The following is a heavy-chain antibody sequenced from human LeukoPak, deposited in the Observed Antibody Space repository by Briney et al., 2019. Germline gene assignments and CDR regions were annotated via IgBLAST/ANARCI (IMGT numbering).Heavy chain of an antibody. Sequence: GGSLRLSCAASGFTFSSYAMSWVRQAPGKGLEWGLEWVSGISGSGGSTYYADSVKGRFSVSRDNSKNTLYLQMNSLRAEDTAVYYCAKDRGFGEYFPFFYWGQGTLVTVSS. V-gene: IGHV3-23*01. D-gene: IGHD3-10*01. CDR2: ISGSGGST. J-gene: IGHJ4*02. CDR1: GFTFSSYA. CDR3: AKDRGFGEYFPFFY.